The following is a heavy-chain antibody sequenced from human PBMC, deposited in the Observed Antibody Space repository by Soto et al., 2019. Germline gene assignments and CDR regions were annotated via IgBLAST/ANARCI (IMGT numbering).Heavy chain of an antibody. CDR1: GGTFSSYT. CDR2: IIPILGIA. CDR3: ARDGDYYGSGKEGDWFDP. D-gene: IGHD3-10*01. J-gene: IGHJ5*02. V-gene: IGHV1-69*08. Sequence: QVQLVQSGAEVKKPGSSVKVSCKASGGTFSSYTISWVRQAPGQGLEWMGRIIPILGIANYAQKFQGRVMITADKSTSTAYMELSSLRSEDTAVYYCARDGDYYGSGKEGDWFDPWGQGTLVTVSS.